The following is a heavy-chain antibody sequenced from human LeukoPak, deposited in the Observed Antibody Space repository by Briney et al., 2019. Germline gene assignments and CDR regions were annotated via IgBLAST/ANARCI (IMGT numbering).Heavy chain of an antibody. Sequence: PSETLSLTCTVSGGSISSYYWSWIRQPAEKGLEWIGRIYTSGSTNYNPSLKSRVTMSVDTSKNQFSLKLSSVTAADTAVYYCARATLYRQLGPLDAFDIWGQGTMVTVSS. CDR2: IYTSGST. CDR3: ARATLYRQLGPLDAFDI. CDR1: GGSISSYY. D-gene: IGHD6-13*01. V-gene: IGHV4-4*07. J-gene: IGHJ3*02.